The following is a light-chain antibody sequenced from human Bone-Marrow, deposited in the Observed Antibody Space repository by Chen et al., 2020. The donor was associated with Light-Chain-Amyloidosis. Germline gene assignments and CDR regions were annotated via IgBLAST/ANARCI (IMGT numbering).Light chain of an antibody. Sequence: QSVLTHPPSSPSTPGPCFTIPCSGARSNSGINYVYWYQHFPAAAPNLLIHRNNHRPSGVTDRFSASKSGTSAFLAISGLRSEDEADYYSAAWDGSLSGYVFGTGTKVIVL. CDR2: RNN. V-gene: IGLV1-47*01. CDR1: RSNSGINY. CDR3: AAWDGSLSGYV. J-gene: IGLJ1*01.